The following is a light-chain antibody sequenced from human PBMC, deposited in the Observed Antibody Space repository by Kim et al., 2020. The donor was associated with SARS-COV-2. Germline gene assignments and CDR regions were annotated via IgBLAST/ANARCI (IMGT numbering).Light chain of an antibody. CDR3: QVWDSSSDHPV. CDR1: NIGSKS. J-gene: IGLJ3*02. CDR2: YDI. V-gene: IGLV3-21*04. Sequence: SYELTQPPSVSMAPGKTARITCGGNNIGSKSVHWYQQKPGQAPVLVIYYDIDRPSGIPERFSGSNSGNTATQTISRGEAGDEADYYCQVWDSSSDHPVFG.